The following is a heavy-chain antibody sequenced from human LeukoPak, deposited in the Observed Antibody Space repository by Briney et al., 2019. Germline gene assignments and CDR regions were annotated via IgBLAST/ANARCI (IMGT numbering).Heavy chain of an antibody. D-gene: IGHD2-15*01. CDR3: AKTTTGYSSGRYPAWPIDY. CDR2: IFGSGGSA. Sequence: AGGSLRLSCTASGLTFSNYATTWVRQAPGKGLEWVSGIFGSGGSAHYADSVKGRFTISRDNSKNTVYLQMDSLRAEDTATYYCAKTTTGYSSGRYPAWPIDYWGQGTLVTVSS. CDR1: GLTFSNYA. V-gene: IGHV3-23*01. J-gene: IGHJ4*02.